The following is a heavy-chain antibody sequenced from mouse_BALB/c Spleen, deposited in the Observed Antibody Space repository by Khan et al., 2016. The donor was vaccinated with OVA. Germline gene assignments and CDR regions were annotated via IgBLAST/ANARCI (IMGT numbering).Heavy chain of an antibody. CDR3: ARWNYYGYYFDY. J-gene: IGHJ2*02. Sequence: EVQLQESGPGLVKPSQSLSLTCNVTGYSITSNYAWNWIRQFPGNKLEWMGYISYSGSTTYNPSLKSRISITRATSKNQFFLQLKFVTTEDTATYYCARWNYYGYYFDYWGQGTSLTVSS. CDR1: GYSITSNYA. CDR2: ISYSGST. V-gene: IGHV3-2*02. D-gene: IGHD1-1*01.